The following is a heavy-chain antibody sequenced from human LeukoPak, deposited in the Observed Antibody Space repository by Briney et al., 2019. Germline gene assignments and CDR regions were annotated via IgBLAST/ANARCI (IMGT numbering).Heavy chain of an antibody. CDR2: IYNSGST. Sequence: SETLSLTRTVSGGSISRYYWNWMRQPPGKGLEWIGYIYNSGSTNNNPSLKSRVTISVDTSKKQFSLKLSSVTAADTAVYYCARGTLYSGWSYYFDYWGQGSQVTVSS. CDR3: ARGTLYSGWSYYFDY. CDR1: GGSISRYY. V-gene: IGHV4-59*01. D-gene: IGHD6-19*01. J-gene: IGHJ4*02.